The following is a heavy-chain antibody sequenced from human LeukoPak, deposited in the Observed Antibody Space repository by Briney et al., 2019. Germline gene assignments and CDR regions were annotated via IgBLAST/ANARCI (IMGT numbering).Heavy chain of an antibody. V-gene: IGHV7-4-1*02. D-gene: IGHD1-1*01. CDR2: INTNTGKP. CDR3: ARAAGYSEFLEY. Sequence: ASVKVSCKASGYTFTSYAINWVRQAPGQGLEGMGWINTNTGKPTYAKGFTGRFVFPLDTSISTAYLQSRSLKAEDTAVYYCARAAGYSEFLEYWGQGKLVTVSS. CDR1: GYTFTSYA. J-gene: IGHJ4*02.